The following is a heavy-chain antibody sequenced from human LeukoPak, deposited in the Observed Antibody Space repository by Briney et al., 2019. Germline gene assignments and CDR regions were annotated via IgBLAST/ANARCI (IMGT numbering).Heavy chain of an antibody. CDR1: GFTFSNAW. V-gene: IGHV3-15*01. Sequence: PGGSLRLSCAASGFTFSNAWMSWVRQAPGKGLEWVGRIKSKTDGGTTDYAAPVKGRFTISRDDSKNTLYLQMNSLKTEDTAVYYCTTPRGPAAHWHDAFDIWGQGTMVTASS. J-gene: IGHJ3*02. CDR3: TTPRGPAAHWHDAFDI. CDR2: IKSKTDGGTT. D-gene: IGHD2-2*01.